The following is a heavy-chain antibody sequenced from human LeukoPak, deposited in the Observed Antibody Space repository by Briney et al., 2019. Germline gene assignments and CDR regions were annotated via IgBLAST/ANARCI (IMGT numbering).Heavy chain of an antibody. V-gene: IGHV4-39*01. Sequence: SETLSLTCTDHGGSISSTSYNWAWIRQPPGKGLEWIGSIYYSGSTYYNASLKSRGTISVDTSKNQFSLKLNSVTAADTAVYFCARQVVAVAGTGYFDYWGQGTLVTVSS. CDR1: GGSISSTSYN. CDR2: IYYSGST. CDR3: ARQVVAVAGTGYFDY. J-gene: IGHJ4*02. D-gene: IGHD6-19*01.